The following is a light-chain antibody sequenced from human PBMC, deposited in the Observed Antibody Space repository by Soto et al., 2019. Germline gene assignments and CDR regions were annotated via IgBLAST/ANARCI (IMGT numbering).Light chain of an antibody. Sequence: DIVMTQSPDSLAVSLGERATINCKSSQSVLYSSNNKNYLAWYQQKPGQPPKLLIYWASTRESGVPDRFSGSGSGTDFTLTISSLQAEDGAVYYCQQYYSTPYTFGQRTKLESK. V-gene: IGKV4-1*01. J-gene: IGKJ2*01. CDR1: QSVLYSSNNKNY. CDR2: WAS. CDR3: QQYYSTPYT.